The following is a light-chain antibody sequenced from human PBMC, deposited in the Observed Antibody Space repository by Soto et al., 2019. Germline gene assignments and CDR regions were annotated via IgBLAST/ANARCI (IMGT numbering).Light chain of an antibody. CDR2: QVT. J-gene: IGLJ1*01. CDR1: SSDFDIYKY. CDR3: CSYTSSINYV. V-gene: IGLV2-14*01. Sequence: QSVLTQPASVSGSPGQSITISCTGTSSDFDIYKYVSWYQPHPGKAPKLMIYQVTNRPSGVSNRFSGSTSGNTASLTISGLQAEDEADYYCCSYTSSINYVLGTGTKVTVL.